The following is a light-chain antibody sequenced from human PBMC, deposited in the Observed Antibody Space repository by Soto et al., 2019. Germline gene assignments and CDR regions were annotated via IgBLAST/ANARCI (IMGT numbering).Light chain of an antibody. CDR2: AAS. V-gene: IGKV1-39*01. CDR3: QQSYSTPYT. Sequence: DIQMTQSPSSLSASVGDRVTITCRASQSISIYLNWYQQKPGKAPKLLIYAASSLQSGVPSRFSGSGSGTDFTVTISSLQPEDFATYYCQQSYSTPYTFGQGNKLEIK. CDR1: QSISIY. J-gene: IGKJ2*01.